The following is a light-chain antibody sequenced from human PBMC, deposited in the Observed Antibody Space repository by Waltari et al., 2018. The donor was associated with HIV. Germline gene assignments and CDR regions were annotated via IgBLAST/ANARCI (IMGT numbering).Light chain of an antibody. CDR1: SSDVGNYNY. V-gene: IGLV2-11*01. CDR2: DVT. J-gene: IGLJ3*02. CDR3: CSYAGSYTWV. Sequence: QSALTQPRSVSGSPGPSVTISCTGTSSDVGNYNYVSWYQQHPGKAPKLMIYDVTKRPSGVPDRFSGSKSGNTASLTISGLLAEDEADYYCCSYAGSYTWVFGGGTKLTVV.